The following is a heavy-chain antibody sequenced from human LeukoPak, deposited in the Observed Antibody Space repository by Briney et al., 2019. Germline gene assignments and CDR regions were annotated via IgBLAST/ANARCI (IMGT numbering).Heavy chain of an antibody. CDR1: GFTFSSYA. V-gene: IGHV3-30-3*01. D-gene: IGHD5-12*01. J-gene: IGHJ4*02. CDR3: AREAVGVATITHFDY. CDR2: ISYDGSNK. Sequence: PGRSLRLSCAASGFTFSSYAMHWVRQAPGKGLEWVAVISYDGSNKYYADSVKGRFTISRDNSKNTLYLQMNSLRAEDTAVYYCAREAVGVATITHFDYWGQGTLVTVSS.